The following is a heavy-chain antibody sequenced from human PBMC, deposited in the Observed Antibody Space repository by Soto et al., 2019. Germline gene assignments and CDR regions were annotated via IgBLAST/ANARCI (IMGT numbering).Heavy chain of an antibody. CDR1: GFTFSNAW. J-gene: IGHJ6*02. D-gene: IGHD6-19*01. CDR2: IKSKTDGGTT. Sequence: GGSLRLSCAASGFTFSNAWMSWVRQAPGKGLEWVGRIKSKTDGGTTDYAAPVKGRFTISRDDSENTLYLQMNSLKTEDTAVYYCTTGYSSGWYYYYGMDVWGQGTTVTVSS. CDR3: TTGYSSGWYYYYGMDV. V-gene: IGHV3-15*01.